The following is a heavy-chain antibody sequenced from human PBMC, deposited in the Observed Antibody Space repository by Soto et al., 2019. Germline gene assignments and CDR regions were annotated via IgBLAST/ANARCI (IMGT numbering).Heavy chain of an antibody. J-gene: IGHJ4*02. Sequence: QVHLVQSGAEVKKPGASVKVSCQGSGYAFTTYGITWVRQAPGQGLEWMGWISAHNGNTNYAQKLQGRVTVTRDTSTSTAYMGLRSLSYDDTAVYYCARGRYGDYWGQGARVTVSS. CDR2: ISAHNGNT. CDR3: ARGRYGDY. CDR1: GYAFTTYG. V-gene: IGHV1-18*01. D-gene: IGHD1-1*01.